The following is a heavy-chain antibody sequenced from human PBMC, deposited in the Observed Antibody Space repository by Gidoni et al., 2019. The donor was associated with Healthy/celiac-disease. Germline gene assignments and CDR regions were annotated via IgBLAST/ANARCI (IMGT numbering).Heavy chain of an antibody. J-gene: IGHJ4*02. Sequence: QVQLQESGPGLVKPSQTLSLTCTVSGGSISSGGYYWSWIRQHPGKGLEWIGYIYYSGSTYYTPSLKSGVTISVDTSKNQFSLKLSSVPAADTAVYYCARGITIFGVVTGFDYWGQGTLVTVSS. CDR3: ARGITIFGVVTGFDY. CDR1: GGSISSGGYY. V-gene: IGHV4-31*03. CDR2: IYYSGST. D-gene: IGHD3-3*01.